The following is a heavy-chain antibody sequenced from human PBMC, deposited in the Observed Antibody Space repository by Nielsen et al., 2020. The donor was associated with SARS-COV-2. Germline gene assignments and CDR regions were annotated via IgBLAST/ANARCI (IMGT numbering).Heavy chain of an antibody. Sequence: GESLKISCAASGFTFSSYAMHWVRQAPGKGLEWVANIKQDGSEKYYVDSVKGRFTISRDNAKNSLYLQMNSLRAEDTAVYYCARKPDPYYHAFDIWGQGTMVTVSS. CDR1: GFTFSSYA. CDR2: IKQDGSEK. CDR3: ARKPDPYYHAFDI. V-gene: IGHV3-7*03. D-gene: IGHD3-10*01. J-gene: IGHJ3*02.